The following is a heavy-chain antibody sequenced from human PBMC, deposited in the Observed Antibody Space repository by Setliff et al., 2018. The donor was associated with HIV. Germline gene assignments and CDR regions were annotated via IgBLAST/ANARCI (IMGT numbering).Heavy chain of an antibody. D-gene: IGHD3-3*01. Sequence: SETLSLTCTVSGLSMSYNYWTWIRQSPGRGLEWIGYVHYSGSTRYHPSLKSRVTISVDTSKKKFSLKLTSMTATDTAVYYCASEKKAWSVSDSFYEYWGQG. CDR1: GLSMSYNY. CDR2: VHYSGST. V-gene: IGHV4-59*01. CDR3: ASEKKAWSVSDSFYEY. J-gene: IGHJ4*02.